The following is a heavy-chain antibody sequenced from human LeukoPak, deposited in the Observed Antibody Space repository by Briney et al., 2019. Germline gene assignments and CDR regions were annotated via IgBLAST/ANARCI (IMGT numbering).Heavy chain of an antibody. D-gene: IGHD3-22*01. CDR2: INPNTGGT. CDR1: GYTFTGYY. J-gene: IGHJ6*03. V-gene: IGHV1-2*02. Sequence: ASVKVSCKASGYTFTGYYMHWVRQAPGQGLEWMGWINPNTGGTNFAQKFQGRVTMTRDTSISTAYMELSRLRSDDTAVYYCARDPYPTYYDDSSGSLDVWGKGTTVTISS. CDR3: ARDPYPTYYDDSSGSLDV.